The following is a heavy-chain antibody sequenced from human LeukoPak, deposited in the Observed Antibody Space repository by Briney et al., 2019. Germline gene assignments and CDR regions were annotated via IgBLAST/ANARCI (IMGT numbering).Heavy chain of an antibody. J-gene: IGHJ4*02. CDR2: ISGSGENT. V-gene: IGHV3-23*01. CDR3: AKTVSGSYSYQGGDY. D-gene: IGHD3-16*02. CDR1: VFTFSSYA. Sequence: GGSLRLSCAASVFTFSSYAMSWVRQAPGKGLEWVSAISGSGENTNYADSVKGRFTMSRDNSRNMLYLQMNSLKDEDTAKYYCAKTVSGSYSYQGGDYWGQGTLVTVSS.